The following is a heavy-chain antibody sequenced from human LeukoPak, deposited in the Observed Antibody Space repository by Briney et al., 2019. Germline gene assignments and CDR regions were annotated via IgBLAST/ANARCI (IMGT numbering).Heavy chain of an antibody. V-gene: IGHV1-2*02. CDR3: AREDSYDRSGYYKTKEYSKG. D-gene: IGHD3-22*01. J-gene: IGHJ1*01. CDR2: INPNSGGT. CDR1: GYTFTGYY. Sequence: GASVTVSCKASGYTFTGYYMHWVRQAPAQGLEWMGGINPNSGGTKYAQKFQGRLTMTRDTSISTAYMDLSKLRSDDTAVYYCAREDSYDRSGYYKTKEYSKGWRQRSLVTV.